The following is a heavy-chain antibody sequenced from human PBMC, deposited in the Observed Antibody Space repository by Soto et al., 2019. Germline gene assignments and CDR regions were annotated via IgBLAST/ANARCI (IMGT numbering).Heavy chain of an antibody. D-gene: IGHD1-26*01. CDR3: ARRGSGSYYDY. CDR2: ITGSGGST. CDR1: GFTFSSYA. J-gene: IGHJ4*02. V-gene: IGHV3-23*01. Sequence: EVQLLESGGGLVQPGGSLRLSCAASGFTFSSYAMRWVRQAPGKGLEWVSAITGSGGSTYYADSVKGRFTISRDNSKNTLYLQMNSLRAEDTAVYYCARRGSGSYYDYWGQGTLVTVSS.